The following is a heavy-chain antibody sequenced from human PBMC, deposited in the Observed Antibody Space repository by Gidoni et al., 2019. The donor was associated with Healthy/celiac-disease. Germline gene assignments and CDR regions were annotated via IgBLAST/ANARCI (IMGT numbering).Heavy chain of an antibody. V-gene: IGHV3-23*01. CDR1: GFTFSRYA. D-gene: IGHD3-22*01. J-gene: IGHJ4*02. CDR2: ISGSGGST. CDR3: AKDLLLSYYYDSSGYSKGDY. Sequence: EVQLLESGGGLVQPGGSLRISCAASGFTFSRYAMSWVRQAPGKGLEWVSAISGSGGSTYYADSVKGRFTISRDNSKNTLYLQMNSLRAEDTAVYYCAKDLLLSYYYDSSGYSKGDYWGQGTLVTVSS.